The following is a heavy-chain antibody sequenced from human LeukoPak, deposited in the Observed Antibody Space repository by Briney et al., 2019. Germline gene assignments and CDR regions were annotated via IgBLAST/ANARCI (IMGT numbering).Heavy chain of an antibody. V-gene: IGHV4-59*01. Sequence: KPSETLSLTCTVSGGSISNYYWSWIRQPPGKALEWIGYIYYTGTTKYNPSLKSRATIPLDTSKNQFSLKLTSVTAADTALFFCARGYDIDVWGQGTTVTVSS. CDR2: IYYTGTT. CDR1: GGSISNYY. CDR3: ARGYDIDV. J-gene: IGHJ6*02.